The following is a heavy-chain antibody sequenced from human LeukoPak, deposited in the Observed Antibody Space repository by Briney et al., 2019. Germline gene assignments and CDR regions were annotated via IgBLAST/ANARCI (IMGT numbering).Heavy chain of an antibody. D-gene: IGHD6-13*01. CDR3: ARDVGDSSSWYDAFDI. Sequence: ASVKVSCKASGGTFSSYAISWVRQAPGQGLEWMGRIIPILGIANYAQKFQGRVTITADKSTSTAYMELSSLRSEDTAVYYCARDVGDSSSWYDAFDIWGQGTMVTVSS. CDR2: IIPILGIA. V-gene: IGHV1-69*04. J-gene: IGHJ3*02. CDR1: GGTFSSYA.